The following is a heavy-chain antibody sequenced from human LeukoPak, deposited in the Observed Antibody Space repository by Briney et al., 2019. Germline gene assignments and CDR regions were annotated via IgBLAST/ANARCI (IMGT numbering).Heavy chain of an antibody. V-gene: IGHV3-23*01. CDR2: ISGSGGST. Sequence: GGSLRLSCAASGFTFSSYAMSWVRQAPGKGLEWVSAISGSGGSTYYADSVKGRFTISRDNSKNTLYLQMNSLRAEDTAVYYCAKALGTVVAAILASPNWGQGTLVTVSS. D-gene: IGHD2-15*01. J-gene: IGHJ4*02. CDR3: AKALGTVVAAILASPN. CDR1: GFTFSSYA.